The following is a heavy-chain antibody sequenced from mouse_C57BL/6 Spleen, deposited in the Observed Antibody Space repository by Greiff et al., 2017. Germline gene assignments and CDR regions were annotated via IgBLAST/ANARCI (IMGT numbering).Heavy chain of an antibody. J-gene: IGHJ3*01. CDR1: GYTFTSYW. CDR3: ARYRGARDRAWFAY. V-gene: IGHV1-55*01. CDR2: IYPGSGST. Sequence: QVQLQQPGAELVKPGASVKMSCKASGYTFTSYWITWVKQRPGQGLEWIGDIYPGSGSTNYTEKFKSQATLTVDTSSSAAYMQLSNLRSEDSAVDDCARYRGARDRAWFAYWGQGTLVTVSA.